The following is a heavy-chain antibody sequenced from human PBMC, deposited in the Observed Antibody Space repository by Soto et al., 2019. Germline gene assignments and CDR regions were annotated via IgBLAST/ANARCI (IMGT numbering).Heavy chain of an antibody. V-gene: IGHV4-34*01. J-gene: IGHJ3*02. CDR3: ARVERGTATTVVDAFDI. Sequence: QVQLQQWGAGLLKPSETLSLTCAVYGGSVNSGNYYWSWIRQPPGKGLEWIGEMSHSGGTHFNPSLKSRVTTSVDTSKNRFSRKMSSVTAADTALYYCARVERGTATTVVDAFDIWGPGTLVTVSS. CDR1: GGSVNSGNYY. D-gene: IGHD1-1*01. CDR2: MSHSGGT.